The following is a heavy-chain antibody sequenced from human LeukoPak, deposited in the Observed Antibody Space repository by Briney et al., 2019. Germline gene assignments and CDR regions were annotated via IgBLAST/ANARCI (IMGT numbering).Heavy chain of an antibody. Sequence: GGSLRLSXAASGFTFSSYAMGWVRQAPGKGLEWVSAITASGGNTYYADSVKGRFTISRDNSKNTLYLQVNSLRAEDTAVYYCAKGNGYSYGRYYFDYWGQGTLVTVSS. J-gene: IGHJ4*02. CDR3: AKGNGYSYGRYYFDY. D-gene: IGHD5-18*01. CDR1: GFTFSSYA. V-gene: IGHV3-23*01. CDR2: ITASGGNT.